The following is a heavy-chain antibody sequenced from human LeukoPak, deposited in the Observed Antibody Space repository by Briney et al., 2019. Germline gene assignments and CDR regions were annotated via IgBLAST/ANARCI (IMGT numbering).Heavy chain of an antibody. D-gene: IGHD3-16*02. V-gene: IGHV3-21*01. CDR1: GFTFSSYS. CDR2: ISSSSSYI. Sequence: GGSLRLSCAASGFTFSSYSMNWVRQAPGKGPEWVSSISSSSSYIYYADSVKGRFTISRDNAKNSLYLQMNSLRAEDTAVYYCARDSFPVWGSYRTLYYFDHWGQGTLVTVSS. J-gene: IGHJ4*02. CDR3: ARDSFPVWGSYRTLYYFDH.